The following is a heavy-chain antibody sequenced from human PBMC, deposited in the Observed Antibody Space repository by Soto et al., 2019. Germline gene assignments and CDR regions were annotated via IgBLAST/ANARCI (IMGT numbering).Heavy chain of an antibody. V-gene: IGHV3-33*01. CDR1: VFSFSRYG. CDR3: ARSPYTTGYNYGMDV. CDR2: IWYDGSNK. D-gene: IGHD3-9*01. J-gene: IGHJ6*01. Sequence: PWGSLVLSWAPSVFSFSRYGMQWVRQAPGKGLDWVAVIWYDGSNKYYADCVKGRFTISIDNSKNTLYLQMNSLRAEDTAVYYCARSPYTTGYNYGMDVWGQGTTVTVSS.